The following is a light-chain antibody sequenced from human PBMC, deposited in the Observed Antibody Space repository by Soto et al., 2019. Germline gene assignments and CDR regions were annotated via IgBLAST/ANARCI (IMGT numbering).Light chain of an antibody. J-gene: IGKJ4*01. Sequence: ENVLTQSPGTLSLSPCKRATLSSRPSQSISSSYLAWYQQKPGQTPRLLIYHASSRATGIPDRFSGSGSGTDFTLTISTLEPEDFAVYYCQQYGDSLLTFGGGTKVEIK. V-gene: IGKV3-20*01. CDR2: HAS. CDR3: QQYGDSLLT. CDR1: QSISSSY.